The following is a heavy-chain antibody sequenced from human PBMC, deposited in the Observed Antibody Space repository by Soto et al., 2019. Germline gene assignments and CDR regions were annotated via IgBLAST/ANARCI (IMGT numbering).Heavy chain of an antibody. Sequence: PSETLSLTCAVYGGSFSGYYWSWIRQPPGKGLEWIGEINHSGSTNYNPSLKSRVTISVDTSKNQFSLKLSSVTAADTAVYYCARVPRITIFGVVISYYYGMDVWGQGTTVTVSS. CDR1: GGSFSGYY. V-gene: IGHV4-34*01. CDR3: ARVPRITIFGVVISYYYGMDV. J-gene: IGHJ6*02. D-gene: IGHD3-3*01. CDR2: INHSGST.